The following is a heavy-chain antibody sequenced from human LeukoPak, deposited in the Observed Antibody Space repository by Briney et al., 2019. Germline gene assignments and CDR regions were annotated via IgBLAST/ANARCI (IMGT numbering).Heavy chain of an antibody. CDR2: IYHSGSP. CDR1: GGSISSGGNN. Sequence: SETLSLTCTVSGGSISSGGNNWSWIRQPPGKGLEWIGYIYHSGSPYYNPSLKSRVPISVARSKNQFSLKLSSLPAAATPVFSCARLCGGGSCYDAFDIWGQGTIVTVS. V-gene: IGHV4-30-2*01. J-gene: IGHJ3*02. CDR3: ARLCGGGSCYDAFDI. D-gene: IGHD2-15*01.